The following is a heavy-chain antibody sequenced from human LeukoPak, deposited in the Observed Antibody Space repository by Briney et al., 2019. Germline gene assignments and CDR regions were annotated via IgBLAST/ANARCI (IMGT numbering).Heavy chain of an antibody. V-gene: IGHV4-34*01. D-gene: IGHD2-15*01. Sequence: SETLSLTCAVYGGSFSGYYWSWIRQPPGKGLEWIGEINHSGSTNYNPSLKSRVTISVDTSKNQFSLKLSSVTAADTAVYYCARSLVVRHYYYYYMDVWGKGITVTVSS. CDR3: ARSLVVRHYYYYYMDV. J-gene: IGHJ6*03. CDR1: GGSFSGYY. CDR2: INHSGST.